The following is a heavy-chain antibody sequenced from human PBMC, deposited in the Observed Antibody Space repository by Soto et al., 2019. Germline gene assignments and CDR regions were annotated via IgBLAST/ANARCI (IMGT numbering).Heavy chain of an antibody. CDR3: ARDLWVEPELYYYGMDV. CDR1: GDSISSADDY. D-gene: IGHD1-1*01. J-gene: IGHJ6*02. CDR2: IFYSGTT. V-gene: IGHV4-30-4*01. Sequence: SETLSLTCTVSGDSISSADDYWRWISQTPGKGLEWIGHIFYSGTTYYNPSLKSRLTISVDTSKNHFSLRLTSVTAADTAVYYCARDLWVEPELYYYGMDVWGQGTTVTVSS.